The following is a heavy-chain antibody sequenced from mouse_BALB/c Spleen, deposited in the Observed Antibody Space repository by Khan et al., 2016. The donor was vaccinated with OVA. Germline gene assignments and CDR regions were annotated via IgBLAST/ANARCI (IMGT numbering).Heavy chain of an antibody. V-gene: IGHV1S56*01. D-gene: IGHD2-4*01. CDR2: IYPGDDRT. Sequence: VQLQESGPELVKPGALVKISCKASGYTFTSYDINWVTQRPGQGLEWIGCIYPGDDRTEYNEKFKGKATLTADKSSSTAYMHLSSLTSEISAVYFCAREGLRVVGVDYWGQGTSVTVAS. CDR3: AREGLRVVGVDY. CDR1: GYTFTSYD. J-gene: IGHJ4*01.